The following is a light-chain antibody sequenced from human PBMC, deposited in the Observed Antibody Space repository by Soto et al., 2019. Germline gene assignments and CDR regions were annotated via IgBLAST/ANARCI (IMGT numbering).Light chain of an antibody. J-gene: IGKJ5*01. V-gene: IGKV1-8*01. CDR3: QQLNSYPLT. CDR1: QGISSY. Sequence: AIRMTQSPSSFSASTGDRVTITCRASQGISSYLAWYHQKPGKAPKLLIYAASTLQSGVPSRFSGSGSGTDFTLTISCLQSEDFATYYCQQLNSYPLTFGQGTRLEIK. CDR2: AAS.